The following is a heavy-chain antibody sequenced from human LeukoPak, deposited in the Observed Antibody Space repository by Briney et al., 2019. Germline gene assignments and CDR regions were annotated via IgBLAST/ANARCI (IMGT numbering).Heavy chain of an antibody. V-gene: IGHV1-46*01. D-gene: IGHD3-9*01. J-gene: IGHJ4*02. CDR1: GYTFTSYY. CDR2: INPSGGST. CDR3: AREPANIFRAAKYYFDY. Sequence: GASVKVSCKASGYTFTSYYMHWVRQAPGQGLEWMGIINPSGGSTSYAQKFQGRVTMTRDTSTSTVYMELSSLRSEDTAVYYCAREPANIFRAAKYYFDYWGQGTLVTVSS.